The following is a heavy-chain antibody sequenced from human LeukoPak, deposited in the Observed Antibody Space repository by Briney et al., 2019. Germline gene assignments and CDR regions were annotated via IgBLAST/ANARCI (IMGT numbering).Heavy chain of an antibody. CDR3: ARPDYDSSGYADY. V-gene: IGHV3-33*01. J-gene: IGHJ4*02. CDR1: GFTFSSYA. CDR2: IWFDGSNK. Sequence: GRSLRLSCAASGFTFSSYAMHWVRQAPGKGLEWVAVIWFDGSNKYYADSVKGRFTISRDNSKNTLYLQMNSLRGEETAVYYCARPDYDSSGYADYWGQGTLVTVSS. D-gene: IGHD3-22*01.